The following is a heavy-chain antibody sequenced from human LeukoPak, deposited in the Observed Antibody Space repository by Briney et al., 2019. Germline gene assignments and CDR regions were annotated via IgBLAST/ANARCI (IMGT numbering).Heavy chain of an antibody. V-gene: IGHV3-21*01. J-gene: IGHJ4*02. Sequence: GGSLRLSCAASGFTFSSYSMNWVRQAPGKGLEWVSSNSSSSSHIYYADSVKGRFTISRDNAKNSLYLQMNSLRAEDTAVYYCASSLQQPIDYWGQGTLVTVSS. D-gene: IGHD6-13*01. CDR2: NSSSSSHI. CDR3: ASSLQQPIDY. CDR1: GFTFSSYS.